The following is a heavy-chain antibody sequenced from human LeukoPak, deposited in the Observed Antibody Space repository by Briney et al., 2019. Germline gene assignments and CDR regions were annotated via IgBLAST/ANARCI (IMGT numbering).Heavy chain of an antibody. CDR1: GFTFSSYW. J-gene: IGHJ4*02. CDR3: ARDGDYDSSGYYDY. D-gene: IGHD3-22*01. CDR2: IKQDGSEK. Sequence: PGGSLRLSCAASGFTFSSYWMSWVRQAPGKGLEWVANIKQDGSEKYYVDSEKGRFTISRDNAKNSLYLQMNSLRAEDTAVYYCARDGDYDSSGYYDYWGQGTLVTVSS. V-gene: IGHV3-7*01.